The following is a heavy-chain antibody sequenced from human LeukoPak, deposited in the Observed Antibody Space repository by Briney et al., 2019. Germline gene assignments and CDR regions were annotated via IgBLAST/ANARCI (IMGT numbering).Heavy chain of an antibody. CDR2: IKPNSGGT. Sequence: ASVKVSCKASGYTFTGYSMHWVRQAPGQGLEWMGWIKPNSGGTNYAQKFQGRVTMTRDTSISTAYMELSSLRSDDTAVYYCARAPGYLCSSTSCYEGLSFDHWGQGTLVTVSS. J-gene: IGHJ4*02. CDR1: GYTFTGYS. D-gene: IGHD2-2*01. V-gene: IGHV1-2*02. CDR3: ARAPGYLCSSTSCYEGLSFDH.